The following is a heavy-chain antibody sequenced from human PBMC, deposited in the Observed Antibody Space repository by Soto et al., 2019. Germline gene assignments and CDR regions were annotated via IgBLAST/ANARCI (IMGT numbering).Heavy chain of an antibody. V-gene: IGHV1-18*04. CDR2: ISAYNGNT. CDR1: GYTFTSYG. CDR3: ARANGGSSWYWFDP. Sequence: VQLVQSGAAVKKPGASVKVSCKASGYTFTSYGISWVRQAPGQGLEWMGWISAYNGNTNYAQKLQGRVTITTDTTTSTAYMELRSVRSDDTAVYYFARANGGSSWYWFDPWGQGTLVTGSS. D-gene: IGHD6-13*01. J-gene: IGHJ5*02.